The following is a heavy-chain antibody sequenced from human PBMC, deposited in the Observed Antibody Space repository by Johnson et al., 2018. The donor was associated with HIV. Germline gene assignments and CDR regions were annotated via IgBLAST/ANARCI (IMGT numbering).Heavy chain of an antibody. D-gene: IGHD6-13*01. V-gene: IGHV3-15*01. CDR2: ITSNTDGGTT. Sequence: MQLVESGGGLVQPGGSLRLSCAASGFTFSNAWMSWVRQAPGKGLEWVGRITSNTDGGTTDYAAPVKGRFTISRDDSQNTVYRQMNSLRAEDTAVYYCARDHGGQQLGFAFDIWGQGTMVTVSS. J-gene: IGHJ3*02. CDR3: ARDHGGQQLGFAFDI. CDR1: GFTFSNAW.